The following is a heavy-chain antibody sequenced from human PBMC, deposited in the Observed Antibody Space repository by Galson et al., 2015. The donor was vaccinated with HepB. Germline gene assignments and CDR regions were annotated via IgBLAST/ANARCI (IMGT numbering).Heavy chain of an antibody. D-gene: IGHD2-15*01. CDR3: ARGAGYCSGGSCPYYFDY. CDR1: GFTFSSYG. Sequence: SLRLSCAASGFTFSSYGMHWVRQAPGKGLEWVAVIWYDGSNKYYADSVKGRFTISRDNSKNTLYLQMNSLRAEDTAVYYCARGAGYCSGGSCPYYFDYWGQGTLVTVSS. J-gene: IGHJ4*02. CDR2: IWYDGSNK. V-gene: IGHV3-33*01.